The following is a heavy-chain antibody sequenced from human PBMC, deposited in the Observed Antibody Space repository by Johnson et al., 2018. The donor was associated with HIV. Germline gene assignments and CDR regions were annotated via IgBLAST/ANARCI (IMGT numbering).Heavy chain of an antibody. J-gene: IGHJ3*02. Sequence: QVQLVESGGGLVQPGRSLRLSCAASGFTFSTYGMHWVRQAPGRGLEWVAVISYDGSNKYNVHFTKGRFTLSRDDSKNTLFLQMNSLRAEDTAVYYCAKDEGYDSSGYDAFDIWGQGTMVTVSS. V-gene: IGHV3-30*18. D-gene: IGHD3-22*01. CDR1: GFTFSTYG. CDR3: AKDEGYDSSGYDAFDI. CDR2: ISYDGSNK.